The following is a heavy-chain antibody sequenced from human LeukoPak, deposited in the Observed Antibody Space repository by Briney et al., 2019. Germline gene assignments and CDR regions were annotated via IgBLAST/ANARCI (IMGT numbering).Heavy chain of an antibody. V-gene: IGHV3-48*03. J-gene: IGHJ4*02. CDR1: GFTFSSYE. CDR2: ISSSGSTI. CDR3: AREGVYDSWDY. Sequence: GGSLRLSCAASGFTFSSYEMNWVRQAPGKGLVWVSYISSSGSTIYYADSVKGRFTISRDNAKNSLYLQMNSLRAGDTAVYYCAREGVYDSWDYWGQGTLVTVSS. D-gene: IGHD3-3*01.